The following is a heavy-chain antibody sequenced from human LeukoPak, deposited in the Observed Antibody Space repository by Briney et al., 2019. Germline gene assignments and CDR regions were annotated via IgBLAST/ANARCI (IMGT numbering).Heavy chain of an antibody. CDR1: GFTFSSYW. V-gene: IGHV3-7*01. J-gene: IGHJ5*02. CDR3: AKRGTGTTGSSGWFDP. CDR2: IKEDGSEK. Sequence: PGGSLRLSCAASGFTFSSYWMSWVRQAPGKGLEWVANIKEDGSEKYYVDSVKGRFTISRDNAKNSLYLQMNSLRAEDTAVYYCAKRGTGTTGSSGWFDPWGQGTLVTVSS. D-gene: IGHD1-7*01.